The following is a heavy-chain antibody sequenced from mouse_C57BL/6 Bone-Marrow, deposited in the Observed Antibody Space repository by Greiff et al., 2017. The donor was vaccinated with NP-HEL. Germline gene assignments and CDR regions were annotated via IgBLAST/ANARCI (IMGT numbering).Heavy chain of an antibody. V-gene: IGHV10-1*01. Sequence: EVQGVESGGGLVQPKGSLKLSCAASGFSFNTYAMNWVRQAPGKGLEWVAGIRSKSNNYATYYADSVKDRFTISRDDSESMLYLQMNNLKTEDTAMYYCVRHGLLYQYFDVWGTGTTVTVSS. J-gene: IGHJ1*03. CDR2: IRSKSNNYAT. CDR1: GFSFNTYA. D-gene: IGHD2-1*01. CDR3: VRHGLLYQYFDV.